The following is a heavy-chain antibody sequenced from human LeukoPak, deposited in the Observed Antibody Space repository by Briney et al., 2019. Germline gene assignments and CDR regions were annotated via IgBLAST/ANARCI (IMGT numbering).Heavy chain of an antibody. Sequence: ASVKVSCKASGYTFTSYGISWVRQAPGQGLEWMGWISAYNGNTNYAQKLQGRVTMTRDTSTSTVYMELSSLRSEDTAVYYCARVQSSTSDAFDIWGQGTMVTVSS. V-gene: IGHV1-18*01. J-gene: IGHJ3*02. D-gene: IGHD2-2*01. CDR3: ARVQSSTSDAFDI. CDR2: ISAYNGNT. CDR1: GYTFTSYG.